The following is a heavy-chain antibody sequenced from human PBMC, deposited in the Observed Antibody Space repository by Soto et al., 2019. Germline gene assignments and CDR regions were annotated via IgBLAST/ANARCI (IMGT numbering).Heavy chain of an antibody. CDR3: ARLDMVRGLIRFYGMDV. Sequence: QVQLVQSGAEVKKPGSSVKVSCKASGGTFSSYAISWVRQAPGQGLEWMGGIIPIFGTANYAQKFQGRVTITADESTSTAYMELSSLRSEDTAVYYCARLDMVRGLIRFYGMDVWGEGTTVTASS. V-gene: IGHV1-69*01. CDR1: GGTFSSYA. D-gene: IGHD3-10*01. J-gene: IGHJ6*04. CDR2: IIPIFGTA.